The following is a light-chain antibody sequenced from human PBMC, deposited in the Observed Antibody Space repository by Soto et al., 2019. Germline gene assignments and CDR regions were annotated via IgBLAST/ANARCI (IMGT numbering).Light chain of an antibody. CDR3: CSYAGSYTEV. CDR1: SSDVGGYNY. CDR2: DVS. Sequence: QSALTQPRSVSGSPGQSVTISCTGTSSDVGGYNYVSWYQQHPGKAPKFMIYDVSKRPSGVPDRFSGSKSGNTASLTISGLQAEDEAAYYCCSYAGSYTEVFGGGTKLTVL. V-gene: IGLV2-11*01. J-gene: IGLJ2*01.